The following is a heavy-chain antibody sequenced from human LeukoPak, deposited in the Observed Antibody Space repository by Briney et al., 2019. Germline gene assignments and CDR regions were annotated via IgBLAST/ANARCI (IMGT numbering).Heavy chain of an antibody. V-gene: IGHV3-23*01. D-gene: IGHD2-15*01. CDR1: GFTFTTYA. Sequence: PGGSLRLSCAASGFTFTTYAMSWVRQAPGKGLEGVSGISGSGGTTYYADSVKGRFTISRDNSKNTVFLQMTSLRAEDTAVYYCAKPLGYSVLDAFHIWGQGTMVTVSS. J-gene: IGHJ3*02. CDR3: AKPLGYSVLDAFHI. CDR2: ISGSGGTT.